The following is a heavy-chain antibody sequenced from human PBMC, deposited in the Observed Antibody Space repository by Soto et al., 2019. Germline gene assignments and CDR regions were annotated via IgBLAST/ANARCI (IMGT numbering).Heavy chain of an antibody. V-gene: IGHV3-7*01. CDR1: GFTFGSYA. CDR2: IKQDGSEK. J-gene: IGHJ4*01. CDR3: ARVAYGNGWIFDH. Sequence: GGSLRLSCASSGFTFGSYAIIWGRQAKGKGLEWVANIKQDGSEKYYVDSVKGRFTLSRDNAQNSLQLQMNSLRAEDTAIYFCARVAYGNGWIFDHWGQGTLVTVSS. D-gene: IGHD6-19*01.